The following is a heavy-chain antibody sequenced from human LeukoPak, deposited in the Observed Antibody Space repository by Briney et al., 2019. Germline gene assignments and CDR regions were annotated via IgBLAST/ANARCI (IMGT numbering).Heavy chain of an antibody. CDR2: INSDGSST. CDR3: AGGDYGGNSPYDY. D-gene: IGHD4-23*01. J-gene: IGHJ4*02. CDR1: GFTFSSYW. Sequence: GGSLRLSCAASGFTFSSYWMHWVRHAPGKGLVWVSRINSDGSSTSYADSVKGRFTISRDNAKNTLYLQMNSLRAEDTAVYYCAGGDYGGNSPYDYWGQGTLVTVSS. V-gene: IGHV3-74*01.